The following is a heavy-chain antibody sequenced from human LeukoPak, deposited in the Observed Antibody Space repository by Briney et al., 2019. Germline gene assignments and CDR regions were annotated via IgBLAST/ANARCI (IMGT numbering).Heavy chain of an antibody. V-gene: IGHV3-23*01. CDR1: GFTFSTYA. CDR3: AKALEVTAIFDY. J-gene: IGHJ4*02. CDR2: ISGSGGST. Sequence: GGSLRLSCAVSGFTFSTYAMNWVRQAPGKGLEWVSVISGSGGSTYYADSVKGRFTISRDNSKNTLYLQMNSLRAEDTAVYYCAKALEVTAIFDYWGQGTLVTVSS. D-gene: IGHD2-21*02.